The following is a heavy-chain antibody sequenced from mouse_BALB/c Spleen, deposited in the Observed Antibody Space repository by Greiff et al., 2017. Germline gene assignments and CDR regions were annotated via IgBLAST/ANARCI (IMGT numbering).Heavy chain of an antibody. CDR2: IYPGDGDT. D-gene: IGHD2-1*01. V-gene: IGHV1-80*01. CDR3: ARSRGNYGWFAY. J-gene: IGHJ3*01. CDR1: GYAFSSSW. Sequence: QVQLKESGPELVKPGASVKISCKASGYAFSSSWMNWVKQRPGQGLEWIGQIYPGDGDTNYNGKFKGKATLTADKSSSTAYMQLSSLTSEDSAVYFCARSRGNYGWFAYWGQGTLVTVSA.